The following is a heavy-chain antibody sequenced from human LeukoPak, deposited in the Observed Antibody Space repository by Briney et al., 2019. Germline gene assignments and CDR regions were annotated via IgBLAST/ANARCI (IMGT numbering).Heavy chain of an antibody. V-gene: IGHV3-53*01. Sequence: GGSLRLSCLASGFTFSGYSMSWVRQAPGKGLEGVSVIYSGGSTYYADSVKGRFTISRDNSKNTLYLQMNSLRAEDTAVYYCARDGLIAAAGTIYYYGMDVWGQGTTVTVSS. J-gene: IGHJ6*02. D-gene: IGHD6-13*01. CDR2: IYSGGST. CDR1: GFTFSGYS. CDR3: ARDGLIAAAGTIYYYGMDV.